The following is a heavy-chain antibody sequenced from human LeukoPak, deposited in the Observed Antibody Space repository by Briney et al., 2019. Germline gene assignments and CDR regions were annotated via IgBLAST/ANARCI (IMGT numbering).Heavy chain of an antibody. D-gene: IGHD6-6*01. Sequence: SETLSLTCAVYGGSFSGYYWSWIRQLPGKGLEWIGEINHSGSTNYNPSLKSRVTISVDTSKNQFSLKLSSVTAADTAVYYCARSIAARPNFLYWGQGTLVTVSS. CDR3: ARSIAARPNFLY. CDR2: INHSGST. CDR1: GGSFSGYY. V-gene: IGHV4-34*01. J-gene: IGHJ4*02.